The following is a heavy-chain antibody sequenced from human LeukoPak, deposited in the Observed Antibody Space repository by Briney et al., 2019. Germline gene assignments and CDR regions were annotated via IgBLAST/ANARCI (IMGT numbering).Heavy chain of an antibody. V-gene: IGHV3-9*03. D-gene: IGHD6-19*01. Sequence: GGSLRLSCAASGFTFDDYAMHWVRQGPGKGLEWGSGINWNSGSIGYAESVRGRFTITRDNAKNSLYLQMNSLRAQDMALYYCAKDMNRFQPVQIAVAVPGGFDIWGQGTMVTVSS. CDR3: AKDMNRFQPVQIAVAVPGGFDI. CDR2: INWNSGSI. CDR1: GFTFDDYA. J-gene: IGHJ3*02.